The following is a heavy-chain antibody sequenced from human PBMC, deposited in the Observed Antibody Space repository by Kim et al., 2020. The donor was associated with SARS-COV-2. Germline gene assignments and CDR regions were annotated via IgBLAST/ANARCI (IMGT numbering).Heavy chain of an antibody. D-gene: IGHD5-18*01. V-gene: IGHV3-30*04. CDR1: GFTFSSYA. CDR3: ARDSAGYSYGYLGYLPDY. CDR2: ISYDGSNK. J-gene: IGHJ4*02. Sequence: GGSLRLSCAASGFTFSSYAMHWVRQAPGKGLEWVAVISYDGSNKYYADSVKGRFTISRDNSKNTLYLQMNSLRAEDTAVYYCARDSAGYSYGYLGYLPDYWGQGTLVTVSS.